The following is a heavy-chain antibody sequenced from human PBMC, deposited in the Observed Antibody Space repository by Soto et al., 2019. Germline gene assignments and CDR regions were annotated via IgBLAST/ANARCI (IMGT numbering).Heavy chain of an antibody. CDR3: ARHVTSYRWSDFDN. V-gene: IGHV5-51*01. D-gene: IGHD1-26*01. CDR1: GYSFTTYW. CDR2: IYPPNSET. Sequence: EVQLVQSAAEVKKPGESLRISCKGLGYSFTTYWIGWVRQMPGKGLEWMGIIYPPNSETKYSPSFQGRVTISVDKSISTAFVQWSSLEASDTAMYYCARHVTSYRWSDFDNWGQGTLVSVSS. J-gene: IGHJ4*02.